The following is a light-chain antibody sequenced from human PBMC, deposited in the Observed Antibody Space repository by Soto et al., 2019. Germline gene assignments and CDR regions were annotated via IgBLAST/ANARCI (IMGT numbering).Light chain of an antibody. J-gene: IGKJ3*01. Sequence: DIQMTQSPSSLSASVGDRVTITCRAGQGVRTDLAWYQQKPGKAPKSLISAASDLQSGVPSRFSGSGSETDFTLTITNLQPEDFAPYYCQQYNSYPFTFGPGTKVDIK. CDR3: QQYNSYPFT. CDR2: AAS. V-gene: IGKV1-16*01. CDR1: QGVRTD.